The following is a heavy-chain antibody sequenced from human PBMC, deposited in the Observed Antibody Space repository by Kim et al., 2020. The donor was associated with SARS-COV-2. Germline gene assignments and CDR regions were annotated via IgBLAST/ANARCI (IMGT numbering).Heavy chain of an antibody. J-gene: IGHJ4*02. CDR2: IYYSGST. D-gene: IGHD1-26*01. V-gene: IGHV4-59*13. Sequence: SETLSLTCTVSGGSISSYYWNWIRQPPGKGLEWIGYIYYSGSTNYNPSLKSRVSISVDTSKNQFSLKVSSVTAADTAVYYCARGGAPYYFDYWGQGTLVT. CDR3: ARGGAPYYFDY. CDR1: GGSISSYY.